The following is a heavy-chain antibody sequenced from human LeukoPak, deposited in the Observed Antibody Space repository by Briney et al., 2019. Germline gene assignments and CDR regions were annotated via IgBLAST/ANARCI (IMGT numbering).Heavy chain of an antibody. CDR2: IYTSGST. Sequence: SETLSLTCTVSGGSISSSSSYWGWIRQPPGKGLEWIGSIYTSGSTNYNPSLKSRVTISVDTSKNQFSLNLSSVTAADTAVYYCARGRLARSPYFDYWGQGTLVTVSS. D-gene: IGHD6-19*01. V-gene: IGHV4-39*07. CDR1: GGSISSSSSY. CDR3: ARGRLARSPYFDY. J-gene: IGHJ4*02.